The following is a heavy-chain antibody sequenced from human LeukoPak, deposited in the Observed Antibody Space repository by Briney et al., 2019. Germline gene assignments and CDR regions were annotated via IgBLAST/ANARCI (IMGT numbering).Heavy chain of an antibody. Sequence: SVKVSCKASGGTFISYAISWVRQAPGQGLEWMGGIIPIFGTANYAQKFQGRVTITADESTSTAYMELSSLRSEDTAVYYCARVSPLRYFDWLGATFDYWGQGTLVTVSS. CDR3: ARVSPLRYFDWLGATFDY. CDR2: IIPIFGTA. D-gene: IGHD3-9*01. J-gene: IGHJ4*02. CDR1: GGTFISYA. V-gene: IGHV1-69*01.